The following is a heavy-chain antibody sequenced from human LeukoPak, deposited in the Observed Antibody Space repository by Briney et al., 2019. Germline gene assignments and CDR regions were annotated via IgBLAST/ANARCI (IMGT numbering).Heavy chain of an antibody. V-gene: IGHV3-21*01. D-gene: IGHD6-13*01. Sequence: GGSLRLSCAASEFTFSSYSMNWVRQAPGKGLEWVSSISSSNSYIYYADSVKGRFTISRDNAKNSLYLQMNSLRAEDTAVYYCAINGIAAGGIAAFDIWGQGTMVTVSS. CDR2: ISSSNSYI. CDR3: AINGIAAGGIAAFDI. J-gene: IGHJ3*02. CDR1: EFTFSSYS.